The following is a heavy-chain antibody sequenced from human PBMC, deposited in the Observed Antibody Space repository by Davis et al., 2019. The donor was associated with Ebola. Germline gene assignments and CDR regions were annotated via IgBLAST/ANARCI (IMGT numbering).Heavy chain of an antibody. CDR1: GFTFSSYW. J-gene: IGHJ4*02. D-gene: IGHD3-3*01. CDR3: ARGYDFWNDY. CDR2: IKQDGSEK. Sequence: GGSLRLSCEASGFTFSSYWMSWVCQAPGKGLEWVANIKQDGSEKYYVDSVKGRFTISRDNAKKSLYLQMNSLRAEDTSMYYCARGYDFWNDYWGQGTLVTVSS. V-gene: IGHV3-7*04.